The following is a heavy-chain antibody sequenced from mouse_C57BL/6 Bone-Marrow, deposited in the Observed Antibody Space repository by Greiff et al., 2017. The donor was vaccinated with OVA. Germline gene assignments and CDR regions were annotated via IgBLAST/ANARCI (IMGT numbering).Heavy chain of an antibody. CDR3: ARPMTAQATDY. V-gene: IGHV1-19*01. CDR1: GYTFTDYY. D-gene: IGHD3-2*02. Sequence: VQLQQSGPVLVKPGASVKMSCKASGYTFTDYYMNWVKQSHGKSLEWIGVINPYNGGTSYNQKFKGKATLTVDKSSSTAYMELNSLTSEDSAVYYCARPMTAQATDYWGQGTTLTVSS. J-gene: IGHJ2*01. CDR2: INPYNGGT.